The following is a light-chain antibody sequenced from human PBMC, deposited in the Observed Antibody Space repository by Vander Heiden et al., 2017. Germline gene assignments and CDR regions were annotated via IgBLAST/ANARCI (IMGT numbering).Light chain of an antibody. CDR2: QVS. Sequence: SYELTQPPSVSVSPGQTASITCSGDKWGDKYACWYQQKPGQSPVLVIYQVSKRTAGIPERFSGSNAGNTATLTISGTQAMDEADYYCQAWDSSTVVFGGGTKLTVL. CDR3: QAWDSSTVV. J-gene: IGLJ2*01. V-gene: IGLV3-1*01. CDR1: KWGDKY.